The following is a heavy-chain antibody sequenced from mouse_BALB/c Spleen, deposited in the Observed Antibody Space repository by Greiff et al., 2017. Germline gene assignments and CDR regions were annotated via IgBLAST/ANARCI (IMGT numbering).Heavy chain of an antibody. Sequence: QVTLKVCGPGILQPSQTLSLTCSFSGFSLSTSGMGVSWIRQPSGKGLEWLAHIYWDDDKRYNPSLKSRLTISKDTSSNQVFLKITSVDTADTATYYCARRILYGNYGGYAMDYWGQGTSVTVSS. CDR2: IYWDDDK. CDR3: ARRILYGNYGGYAMDY. V-gene: IGHV8-12*01. J-gene: IGHJ4*01. D-gene: IGHD2-1*01. CDR1: GFSLSTSGMG.